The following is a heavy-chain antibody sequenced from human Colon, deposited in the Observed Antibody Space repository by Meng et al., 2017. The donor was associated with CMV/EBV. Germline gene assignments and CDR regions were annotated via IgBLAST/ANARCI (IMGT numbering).Heavy chain of an antibody. CDR2: FVNYRDT. V-gene: IGHV1-18*01. CDR1: PYAFGTYG. D-gene: IGHD3-10*01. Sequence: QVQLVQSGAEVRKLGASVRVSCKASPYAFGTYGISWVRQAPGLGLEWMGWFVNYRDTYPAPKFQDRVTMTTDTHTNTVIMELRSLTSDDTAVYYCVKGTPGRSYCDYWGQGTLVTVSS. CDR3: VKGTPGRSYCDY. J-gene: IGHJ4*02.